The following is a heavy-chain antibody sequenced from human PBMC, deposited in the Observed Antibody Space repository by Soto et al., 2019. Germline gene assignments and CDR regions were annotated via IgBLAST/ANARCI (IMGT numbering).Heavy chain of an antibody. Sequence: SQTPLLTCAISGDSVSSSSVTLNWIRQSPSRGLEWLGRTYYRSKWYNDYAESVKSRIIINPDTSKNQFSLHLNSVTPEDTAVYDYIRVIGKSSLDFWGQGALDTVCS. V-gene: IGHV6-1*01. CDR3: IRVIGKSSLDF. CDR2: TYYRSKWYN. CDR1: GDSVSSSSVT. D-gene: IGHD3-16*02. J-gene: IGHJ4*02.